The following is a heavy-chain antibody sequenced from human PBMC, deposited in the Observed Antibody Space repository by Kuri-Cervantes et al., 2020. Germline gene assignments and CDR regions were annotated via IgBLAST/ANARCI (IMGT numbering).Heavy chain of an antibody. J-gene: IGHJ6*02. CDR2: ISGDGSNK. V-gene: IGHV3-30*18. CDR1: GFTFSNYG. CDR3: AKDYLSEQWLVLGGYGMDV. Sequence: GGSLRLSCAASGFTFSNYGMHWVRQAPGKGLEWVAVISGDGSNKYYADSVKGRFTISRDNSKNTLYLQMNSLRAEDTAVYYCAKDYLSEQWLVLGGYGMDVWGQGTTVTVSS. D-gene: IGHD6-19*01.